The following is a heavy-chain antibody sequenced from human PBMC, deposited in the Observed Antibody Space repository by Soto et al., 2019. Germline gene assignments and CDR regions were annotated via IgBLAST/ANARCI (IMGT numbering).Heavy chain of an antibody. D-gene: IGHD1-7*01. J-gene: IGHJ6*02. CDR1: GYTFTSYG. V-gene: IGHV1-18*01. CDR2: ISAYNGNT. Sequence: QVQLVQSGAEVKKPGASVKVSCKASGYTFTSYGISWVRQAPGQGLEWMGWISAYNGNTNYAQKLQGRVTMTTGTSTSTAYMERRTLTSDDTAVYYCARDGGYNSNYGPPGMDVWGQGTAVTVSS. CDR3: ARDGGYNSNYGPPGMDV.